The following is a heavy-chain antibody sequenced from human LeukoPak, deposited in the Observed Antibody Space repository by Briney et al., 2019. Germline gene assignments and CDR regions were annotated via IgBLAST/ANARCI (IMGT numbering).Heavy chain of an antibody. D-gene: IGHD3-16*02. CDR3: ASTNFFRVWGSYRYDWSDP. V-gene: IGHV4-34*01. CDR2: INHSGST. CDR1: GGSFSGYY. J-gene: IGHJ5*02. Sequence: SETLSLTCAVYGGSFSGYYWSWIRQPPGKGLEWIGEINHSGSTNYNPSLKSRVTISVDTSKNQFSLKLSSVTAADTAVYYYASTNFFRVWGSYRYDWSDPWGQGTLVTVSS.